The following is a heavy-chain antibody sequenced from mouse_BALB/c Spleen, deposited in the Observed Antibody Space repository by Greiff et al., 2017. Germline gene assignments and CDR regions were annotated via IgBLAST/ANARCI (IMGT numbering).Heavy chain of an antibody. CDR3: AREGYGSGYFDY. Sequence: EVQLQESGPGLVKPSQSLSLTCSVTGYSITSGYYWNWIRQFPGNKLEWMGYISYDGSNNYNPSLKNRISITRDTSKNQFFLKLNSVTTEDTATYYCAREGYGSGYFDYWGQGTTLTVSS. D-gene: IGHD1-1*01. V-gene: IGHV3-6*02. CDR2: ISYDGSN. J-gene: IGHJ2*01. CDR1: GYSITSGYY.